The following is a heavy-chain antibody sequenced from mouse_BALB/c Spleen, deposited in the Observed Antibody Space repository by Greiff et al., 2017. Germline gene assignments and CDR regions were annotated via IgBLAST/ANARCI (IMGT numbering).Heavy chain of an antibody. V-gene: IGHV1-67*01. Sequence: VKLQESGPELVRPGVSVKISCKGSGYTFTDYAMHWVKQSHAKSLEWIGVISTYYGNTNYNQKFKGKATMTVDKSSSTAYMELARLTSEDSAIYYCARSNYRYDANAMGYWGQGTSVTVSS. CDR1: GYTFTDYA. CDR3: ARSNYRYDANAMGY. CDR2: ISTYYGNT. J-gene: IGHJ4*01. D-gene: IGHD2-14*01.